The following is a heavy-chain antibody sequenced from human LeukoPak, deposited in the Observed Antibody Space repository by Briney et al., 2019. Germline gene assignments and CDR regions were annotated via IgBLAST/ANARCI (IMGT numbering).Heavy chain of an antibody. CDR3: ARDGMATTHFDY. J-gene: IGHJ4*02. Sequence: GASVKVSCKASGYTFTSYYMHWVRQAPGQGLAWMGIINPSGGSTSYAQKFQGRVTMTRDTSTSTVYMELSSLRSEDTAVYYFARDGMATTHFDYWGQGTLVTVSS. CDR1: GYTFTSYY. V-gene: IGHV1-46*01. D-gene: IGHD1-1*01. CDR2: INPSGGST.